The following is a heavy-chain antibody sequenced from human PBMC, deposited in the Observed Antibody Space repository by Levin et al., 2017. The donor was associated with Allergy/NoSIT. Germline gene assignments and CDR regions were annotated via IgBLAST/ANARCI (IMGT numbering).Heavy chain of an antibody. D-gene: IGHD3-9*01. J-gene: IGHJ4*02. V-gene: IGHV5-51*01. CDR3: ARPRRDLRDFLPGSYTTEWGQ. Sequence: GESLKISCEDSGDSFSSYWIGWVGQMPGKGLEWTAIIYPGDSDTRYSPSFQGRVTISADKSISTAYLQRNSLKASDTAMYYCARPRRDLRDFLPGSYTTEWGQWGQGTLLTVSS. CDR1: GDSFSSYW. CDR2: IYPGDSDT.